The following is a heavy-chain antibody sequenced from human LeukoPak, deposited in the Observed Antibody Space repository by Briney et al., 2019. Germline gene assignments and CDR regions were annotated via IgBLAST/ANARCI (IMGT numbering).Heavy chain of an antibody. V-gene: IGHV1-2*02. Sequence: ASVKVSCKASGYTFTDYYVHWVRQAPGQGLEWMGWMNPNSVGTNYAQRFQGRVTMTRDTSISTDYMELTRLRFDETAVFYCATSRGGTSFDYWGQGTLVTVSS. CDR1: GYTFTDYY. J-gene: IGHJ4*02. D-gene: IGHD2-2*01. CDR3: ATSRGGTSFDY. CDR2: MNPNSVGT.